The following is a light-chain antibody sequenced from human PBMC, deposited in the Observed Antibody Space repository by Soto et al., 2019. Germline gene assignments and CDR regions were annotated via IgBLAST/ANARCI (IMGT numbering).Light chain of an antibody. CDR1: SSDVGGYNY. Sequence: QSALTQPASVSGSPGQSSTISCTGTSSDVGGYNYVSRYQHHPGKAPKLIIFDVSNRPSGVSNPFSGSKSGNTASLTISALRPEDEADYYCSSYTTSNTRQIVFGTGTKLTVL. CDR3: SSYTTSNTRQIV. V-gene: IGLV2-14*03. CDR2: DVS. J-gene: IGLJ1*01.